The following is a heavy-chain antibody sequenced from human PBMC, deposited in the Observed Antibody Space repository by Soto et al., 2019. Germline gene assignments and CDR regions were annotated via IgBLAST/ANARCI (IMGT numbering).Heavy chain of an antibody. Sequence: SETLSLTCAVYGGFISGYYWSWIRQPPGKGLEWIGEINHSGSTNYNPSLKSRVTISVDTSKNQFSLKLSSVTAADTAVYHCARGRYYGSRFDYWGQGTLVTVSS. D-gene: IGHD3-10*01. CDR1: GGFISGYY. V-gene: IGHV4-34*01. J-gene: IGHJ4*02. CDR3: ARGRYYGSRFDY. CDR2: INHSGST.